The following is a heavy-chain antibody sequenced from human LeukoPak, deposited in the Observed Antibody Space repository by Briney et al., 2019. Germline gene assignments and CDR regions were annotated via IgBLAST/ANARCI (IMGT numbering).Heavy chain of an antibody. CDR2: IIPILGIA. D-gene: IGHD3-3*01. CDR1: GGTFSSYA. J-gene: IGHJ5*02. CDR3: ARDPRPYYDFWSGPMVWFDP. V-gene: IGHV1-69*04. Sequence: SVKVSCKASGGTFSSYAISWVRQAPGQGLEWMGRIIPILGIANYAQKFQGRVTITADKSTSTAYMELSSLRSEDTAVYYCARDPRPYYDFWSGPMVWFDPWGLGTLVTVSS.